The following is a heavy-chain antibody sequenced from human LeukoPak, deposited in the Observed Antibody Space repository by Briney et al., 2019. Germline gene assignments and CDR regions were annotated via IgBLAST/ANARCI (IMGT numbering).Heavy chain of an antibody. CDR1: GGSISSGSDY. Sequence: SETLSLTCTVSGGSISSGSDYWSWIRQLPGKGLEWIGYIYNTGSTYYNPSLESRVTLSVDTSKNQFSLKLSSVTAADTAVYYCARVSCSSASCYGGGWFDPWGQGTLVTVSS. CDR2: IYNTGST. D-gene: IGHD2-2*01. J-gene: IGHJ5*02. CDR3: ARVSCSSASCYGGGWFDP. V-gene: IGHV4-31*03.